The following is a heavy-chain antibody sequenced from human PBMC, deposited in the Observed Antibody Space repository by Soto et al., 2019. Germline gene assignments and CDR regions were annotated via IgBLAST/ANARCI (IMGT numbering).Heavy chain of an antibody. CDR1: GGTFSSYT. CDR2: IIPILGIA. J-gene: IGHJ4*02. V-gene: IGHV1-69*02. Sequence: QVQQVQSGAEVKKPGSSVKVSCKASGGTFSSYTISWVRQAPGQGLEWMGRIIPILGIANYAQKFQGRVTISADKSTSTAFMELSSLRSEDTAVYYCARDDLVGHLDWGQGTLVTVSS. CDR3: ARDDLVGHLD. D-gene: IGHD1-26*01.